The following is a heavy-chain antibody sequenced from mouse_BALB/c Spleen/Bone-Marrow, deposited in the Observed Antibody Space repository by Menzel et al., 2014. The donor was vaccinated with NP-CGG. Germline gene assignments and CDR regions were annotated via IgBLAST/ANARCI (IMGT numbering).Heavy chain of an antibody. V-gene: IGHV3-2*02. J-gene: IGHJ3*01. Sequence: EVQLQQSGPGLVKPSQSLSLTCTVTGYSITRDYAWNWIRQFSGNKLEWMGYISYSGSTSYNPSLKSRISITRDTSKNQFFLQLNSVTTEDTATYYCARTERFCGWFACWGQGTLGT. CDR3: ARTERFCGWFAC. CDR2: ISYSGST. CDR1: GYSITRDYA.